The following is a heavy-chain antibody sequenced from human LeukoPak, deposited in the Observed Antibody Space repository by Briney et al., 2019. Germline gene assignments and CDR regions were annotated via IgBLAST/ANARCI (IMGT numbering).Heavy chain of an antibody. CDR1: GFTFSSYE. Sequence: GGSLRLSCAASGFTFSSYEMNWVRQAPGKGLEWVSYISSGASTIYYADSVKGRFTISRDNAKNSLYLQMNSLRAEDTAVYYCARKFYGDYEYFFDYWGQGTLVTVSS. D-gene: IGHD4-17*01. CDR2: ISSGASTI. V-gene: IGHV3-48*03. CDR3: ARKFYGDYEYFFDY. J-gene: IGHJ4*02.